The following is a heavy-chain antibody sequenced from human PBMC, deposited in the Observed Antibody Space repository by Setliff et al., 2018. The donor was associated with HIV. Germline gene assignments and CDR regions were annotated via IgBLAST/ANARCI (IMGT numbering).Heavy chain of an antibody. CDR2: IYYSGSN. J-gene: IGHJ3*02. CDR3: ARYYDSSGYSLEDAFDI. Sequence: SETLSLTCTVSGGSISSSSYYWGWIRQPPGKVLEWIESIYYSGSNYYNPFLNSRVTISVDTSKNQFTLKLRSVTAADTAVYYCARYYDSSGYSLEDAFDIWGQGTMVTVSS. CDR1: GGSISSSSYY. D-gene: IGHD3-22*01. V-gene: IGHV4-39*06.